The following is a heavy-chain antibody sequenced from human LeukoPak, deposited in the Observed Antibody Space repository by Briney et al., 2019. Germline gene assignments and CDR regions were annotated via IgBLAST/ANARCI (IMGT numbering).Heavy chain of an antibody. V-gene: IGHV1-69*13. CDR1: GGTFSSYA. J-gene: IGHJ4*02. CDR3: ARVRRESRPFWGDGYNYYFDY. D-gene: IGHD5-24*01. Sequence: ASVKVSCKASGGTFSSYAISWVRQAPGQGLEWMGGIIPIFGSANYAQKFQGRVTITADESTSTAYMELSSLRSEDTAVYYCARVRRESRPFWGDGYNYYFDYWGQGTLVTVSS. CDR2: IIPIFGSA.